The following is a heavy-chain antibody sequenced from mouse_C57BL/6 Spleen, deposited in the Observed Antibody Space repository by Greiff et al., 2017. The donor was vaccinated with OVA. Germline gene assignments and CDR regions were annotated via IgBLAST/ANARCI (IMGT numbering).Heavy chain of an antibody. CDR2: IYPGSGST. J-gene: IGHJ4*01. V-gene: IGHV1-55*01. CDR3: ARDDGDY. D-gene: IGHD2-3*01. Sequence: VQLQQPGAELVKPGASVKMSCKASGYTFTSYWITWVKQRPGQGLEWIGDIYPGSGSTNYNEKFTRKVTLTVDTSSSTAYMQLSSLTSEDSAVYYCARDDGDYWGQGTSVTVSS. CDR1: GYTFTSYW.